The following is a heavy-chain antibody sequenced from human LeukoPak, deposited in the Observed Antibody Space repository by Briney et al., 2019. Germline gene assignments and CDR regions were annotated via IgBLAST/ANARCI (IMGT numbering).Heavy chain of an antibody. CDR2: INHSGST. Sequence: PSETLSLTCAVYSGSFSGDYWNWIRQPPGKGLEWIGEINHSGSTNSNPSLKSRVTMSVDRSKNQFSLKLSSVTAADTAVYYCARRPRYSSGWYYFDSWGQGTLVTVSS. J-gene: IGHJ4*02. CDR3: ARRPRYSSGWYYFDS. V-gene: IGHV4-34*01. CDR1: SGSFSGDY. D-gene: IGHD6-19*01.